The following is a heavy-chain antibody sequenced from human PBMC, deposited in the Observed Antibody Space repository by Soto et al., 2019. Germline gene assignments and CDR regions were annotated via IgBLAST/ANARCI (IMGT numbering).Heavy chain of an antibody. J-gene: IGHJ6*02. V-gene: IGHV4-59*01. D-gene: IGHD4-4*01. CDR3: ARDMGTTVTYYYGMDV. Sequence: PSETLSLTCTVSGGSISSYYWSWIRQPPGKGLEWIRYIYYSGSTNYNPSLKSRVTISVDTSKNQFSLKLSSVTAADTAVYYCARDMGTTVTYYYGMDVWGQGTTVTVSS. CDR1: GGSISSYY. CDR2: IYYSGST.